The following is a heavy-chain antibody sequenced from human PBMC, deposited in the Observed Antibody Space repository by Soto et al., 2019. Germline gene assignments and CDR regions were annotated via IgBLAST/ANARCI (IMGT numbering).Heavy chain of an antibody. J-gene: IGHJ4*01. CDR2: IKSKTDGGTP. CDR3: NTDSYSSIIVVRFDY. CDR1: RYTFNNPC. D-gene: IGHD3-22*01. V-gene: IGHV3-15*07. Sequence: GGSMKTAISASRYTFNNPCVDGVRKNTGNGLEWVGRIKSKTDGGTPDYAAPVKGRFAISRDDSKNMVYLQMNSLKTEDTGIYYCNTDSYSSIIVVRFDYWGHGTLVTVSS.